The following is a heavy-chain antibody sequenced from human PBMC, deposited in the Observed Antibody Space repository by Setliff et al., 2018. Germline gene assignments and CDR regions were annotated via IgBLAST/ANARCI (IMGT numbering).Heavy chain of an antibody. CDR1: GYTFTSHY. CDR3: ARDVFPYHYEGAFDI. Sequence: ASVQVSCTASGYTFTSHYMHWVRQAPGLGLEWMGTINPSSGRTSYAQKFQGRVTMTRDTSTSTVYMDMSSLRSEDTAVYYCARDVFPYHYEGAFDIWGQGTMVTVSS. V-gene: IGHV1-46*01. J-gene: IGHJ3*02. D-gene: IGHD3-22*01. CDR2: INPSSGRT.